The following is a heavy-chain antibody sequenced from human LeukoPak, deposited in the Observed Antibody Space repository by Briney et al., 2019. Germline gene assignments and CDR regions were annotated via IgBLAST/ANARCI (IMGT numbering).Heavy chain of an antibody. CDR1: GGSISSYY. Sequence: PSETLSLTCTVSGGSISSYYWSWIRQPPGKGLEWIGYIYYSGSTNYKPSLKSRVTISVDTSKNQFSLKLSSVTAADTAVYYCARGRRELKYGPDYWGQGTVVTVSS. J-gene: IGHJ4*02. D-gene: IGHD2/OR15-2a*01. CDR2: IYYSGST. CDR3: ARGRRELKYGPDY. V-gene: IGHV4-59*01.